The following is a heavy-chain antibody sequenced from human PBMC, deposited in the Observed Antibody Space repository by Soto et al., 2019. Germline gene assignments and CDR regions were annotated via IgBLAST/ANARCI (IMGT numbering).Heavy chain of an antibody. Sequence: VASVKVSCKASGYTFTSYGISWVRQAPGQELEWMGWIGPYNGDTNYAQKFQGRVTMTTDTSTSTAYLELSSLRSADTAVYYCARDFYWSNNTWFEVFDYWGQGTLVTVSS. V-gene: IGHV1-18*01. CDR3: ARDFYWSNNTWFEVFDY. D-gene: IGHD2-2*01. CDR1: GYTFTSYG. J-gene: IGHJ4*02. CDR2: IGPYNGDT.